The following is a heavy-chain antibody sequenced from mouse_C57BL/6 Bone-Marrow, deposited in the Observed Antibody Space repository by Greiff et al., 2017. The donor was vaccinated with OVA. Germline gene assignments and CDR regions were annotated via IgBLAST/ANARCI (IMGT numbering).Heavy chain of an antibody. CDR1: GYAFTNYL. Sequence: VKVVESGAELVRPGTSVKVSCKASGYAFTNYLIEWVKQRPGQGLEWIGVINPGSGGTNYTAKFKGMATLTADTSSSTAYMQLSSLTSEDSAVYVCAREGGYYAMDYWGQGTSVTVSS. CDR3: AREGGYYAMDY. V-gene: IGHV1-54*01. CDR2: INPGSGGT. J-gene: IGHJ4*01.